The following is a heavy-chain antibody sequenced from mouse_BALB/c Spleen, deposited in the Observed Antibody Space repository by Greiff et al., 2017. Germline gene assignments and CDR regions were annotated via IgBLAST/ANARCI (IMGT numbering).Heavy chain of an antibody. CDR2: ISYSGST. V-gene: IGHV3-2*02. Sequence: ESGPGLVKPSQSLSLTCTVTGYSITSDYAWNWIRQFPGNKLEWMGYISYSGSTSYNPSLKSRISITRDTSKNQFFLQLNSVTTEDTATYYCAREVRRNFDYWGQGTTLTVSS. CDR3: AREVRRNFDY. J-gene: IGHJ2*01. D-gene: IGHD2-14*01. CDR1: GYSITSDYA.